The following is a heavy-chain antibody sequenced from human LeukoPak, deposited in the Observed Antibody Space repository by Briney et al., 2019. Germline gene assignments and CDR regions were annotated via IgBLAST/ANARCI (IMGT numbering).Heavy chain of an antibody. CDR1: RFTLDDYG. CDR2: IDRNGDST. Sequence: RGALRLSRAASRFTLDDYGMSWVRQAPGKGVDWVCGIDRNGDSTDYADSVEGRFTISRENAKNSLYLQMDSLRAEDTALYYCARDHKGGDGGVAFDGWGHGTIVTVSS. D-gene: IGHD5-24*01. V-gene: IGHV3-20*04. J-gene: IGHJ3*01. CDR3: ARDHKGGDGGVAFDG.